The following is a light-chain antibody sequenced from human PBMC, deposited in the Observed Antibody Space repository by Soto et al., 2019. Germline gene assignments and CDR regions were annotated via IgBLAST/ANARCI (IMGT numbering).Light chain of an antibody. V-gene: IGKV1-39*01. Sequence: DIQMTQPPSSLSASVGDRVTITCRASQTISKYLNWNQQKPGKDPKVLIYDASILQSGVPSRFGASGSCTDFTLTISTLQPEDFAIYYCQHTHSAPWTGGQGTKVEIK. CDR3: QHTHSAPWT. CDR2: DAS. J-gene: IGKJ1*01. CDR1: QTISKY.